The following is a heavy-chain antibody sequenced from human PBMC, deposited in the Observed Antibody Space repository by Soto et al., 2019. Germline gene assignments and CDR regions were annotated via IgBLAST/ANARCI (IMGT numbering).Heavy chain of an antibody. Sequence: SETLSLTCTVSGGSISSEYYHWTWIRQAPGKGLEWIGYIHYIGSVHYNPSLQSRLTMSVDTSKNLFSLKLSSVTAAGTAVYFCAREDDGGDRDYYGLDVWGQGTTVTVSS. V-gene: IGHV4-30-4*01. J-gene: IGHJ6*02. D-gene: IGHD2-21*02. CDR2: IHYIGSV. CDR3: AREDDGGDRDYYGLDV. CDR1: GGSISSEYYH.